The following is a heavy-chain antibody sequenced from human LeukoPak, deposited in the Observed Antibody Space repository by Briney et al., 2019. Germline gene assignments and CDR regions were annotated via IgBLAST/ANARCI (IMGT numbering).Heavy chain of an antibody. CDR3: ARWDGYCSGGSCYFNWSDP. V-gene: IGHV5-51*01. Sequence: GESLKISCKGSGSSFTSYWIGWVRQMPGKGLEWMGIIYPGDSDTRYSPSFQGQVTITADKSISTAYLQWSSLKASDTAMYYCARWDGYCSGGSCYFNWSDPWGQGTLVTVSS. CDR2: IYPGDSDT. J-gene: IGHJ5*02. D-gene: IGHD2-15*01. CDR1: GSSFTSYW.